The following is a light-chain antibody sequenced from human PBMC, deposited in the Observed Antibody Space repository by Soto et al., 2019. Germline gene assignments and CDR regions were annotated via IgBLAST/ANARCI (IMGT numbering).Light chain of an antibody. V-gene: IGKV1-9*01. J-gene: IGKJ3*01. Sequence: DIQLTQSPSFLSASVGDRVTITCRASQGISSYLAWYQQKPGIAPKLLIYTASTLQSGVPSRFSGSGSGTEFTLTISSLQPEDSATYYCQQIYNYPLTFGPGTKVDIK. CDR2: TAS. CDR1: QGISSY. CDR3: QQIYNYPLT.